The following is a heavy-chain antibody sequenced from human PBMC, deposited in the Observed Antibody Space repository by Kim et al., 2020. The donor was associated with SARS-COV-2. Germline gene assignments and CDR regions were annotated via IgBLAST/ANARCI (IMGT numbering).Heavy chain of an antibody. Sequence: NYNPSLKSRVTISVDSYKNQFSLKLSSVTAADTAVYYCGRGGQDSSLDYWGQGTLVTVSS. CDR3: GRGGQDSSLDY. V-gene: IGHV4-34*01. J-gene: IGHJ4*02. D-gene: IGHD5-18*01.